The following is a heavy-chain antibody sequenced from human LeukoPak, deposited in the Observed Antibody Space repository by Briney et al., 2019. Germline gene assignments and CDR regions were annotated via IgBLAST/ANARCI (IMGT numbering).Heavy chain of an antibody. CDR3: ARHMTTANNWFDP. Sequence: ASVKVSCKASGYTFTGYFMHWVRQAPGQGLEWMGWINPKTGVTNYEQKFQGRVNMTRDTSISTVYMEVTRLTSDDTAVYYCARHMTTANNWFDPWGQGTLVTVSS. CDR2: INPKTGVT. CDR1: GYTFTGYF. D-gene: IGHD1-1*01. V-gene: IGHV1-2*02. J-gene: IGHJ5*02.